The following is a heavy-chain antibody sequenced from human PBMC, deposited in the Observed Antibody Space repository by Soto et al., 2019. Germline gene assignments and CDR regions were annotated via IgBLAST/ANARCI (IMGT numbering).Heavy chain of an antibody. V-gene: IGHV4-59*12. Sequence: TSVTLSLTCTVSGGSISSYYWSWIRQPPGKGLEWIGYIYYSGSTNYNPSLKSRVTISVDTSKNQFSLKLSSVTAADTAVYYCARSVDPWGQGTLVTVSS. CDR3: ARSVDP. CDR2: IYYSGST. J-gene: IGHJ5*02. CDR1: GGSISSYY.